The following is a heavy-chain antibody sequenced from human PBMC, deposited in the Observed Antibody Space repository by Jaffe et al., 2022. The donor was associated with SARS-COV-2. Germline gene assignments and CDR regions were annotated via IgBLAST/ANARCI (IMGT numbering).Heavy chain of an antibody. CDR2: IKQDGSEK. CDR3: TTYPLRN. Sequence: EVQLVESGGGLVQPGGSLTLSCAASGITFSNYWMTWVRQTPGKGLEWVANIKQDGSEKHYVDSVKGRFTISRDNAKNSLYLQMNSLRADDTAVYYCTTYPLRNWGQGTLVTVSS. D-gene: IGHD3-16*01. J-gene: IGHJ4*02. CDR1: GITFSNYW. V-gene: IGHV3-7*01.